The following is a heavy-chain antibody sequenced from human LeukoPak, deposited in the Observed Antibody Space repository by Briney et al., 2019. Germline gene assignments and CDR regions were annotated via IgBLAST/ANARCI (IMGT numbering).Heavy chain of an antibody. CDR2: ISWNSGSI. CDR3: AKESGRGSYLD. CDR1: GFTFDDYA. J-gene: IGHJ4*02. D-gene: IGHD1-26*01. Sequence: SGRSLRLSCAASGFTFDDYAMHWVRQAPGKGLEWVSGISWNSGSIGYADSVKGRFTISRDNAKNSLYLQMNSLRVEDTALYYCAKESGRGSYLDWGQGTLVTVSS. V-gene: IGHV3-9*01.